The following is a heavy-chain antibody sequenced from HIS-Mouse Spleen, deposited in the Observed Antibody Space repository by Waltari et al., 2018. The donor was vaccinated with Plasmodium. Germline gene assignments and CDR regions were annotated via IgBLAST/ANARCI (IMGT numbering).Heavy chain of an antibody. D-gene: IGHD4-4*01. Sequence: QVQLQQWGAGLLKPSETLSLTCAVYGGSFSGSYWSWLRQPPGKGLEWIGEINHSGSTNYTPYLKSRVTISVDTSKYQFSLKLSYVTAADTSVYYCARGYSNYDAFDIWGQGTMVTVSS. CDR3: ARGYSNYDAFDI. V-gene: IGHV4-34*01. CDR2: INHSGST. J-gene: IGHJ3*02. CDR1: GGSFSGSY.